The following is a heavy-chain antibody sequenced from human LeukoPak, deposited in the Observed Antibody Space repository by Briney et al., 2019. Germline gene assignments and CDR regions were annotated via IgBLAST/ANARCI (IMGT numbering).Heavy chain of an antibody. J-gene: IGHJ4*02. CDR2: INPNSGGT. CDR1: GYTFTGYY. D-gene: IGHD2/OR15-2a*01. V-gene: IGHV1-2*02. Sequence: GASVKVSCKASGYTFTGYYMHWVRQAPVQGLEWMGWINPNSGGTNYAQKFQGRVTMTRDTSISTAYMELSRLRSDDTAVYYCARDPLYESGPPVDYRGQGTLVTVSS. CDR3: ARDPLYESGPPVDY.